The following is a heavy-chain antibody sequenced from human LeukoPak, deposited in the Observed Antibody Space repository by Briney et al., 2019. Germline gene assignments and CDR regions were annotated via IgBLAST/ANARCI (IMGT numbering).Heavy chain of an antibody. CDR1: GFTFSSYA. CDR2: ISGSGGST. Sequence: PGGSLRLSCAASGFTFSSYAMSWVRQAPGKGLEWVSAISGSGGSTYYADSVKGRFTISRDNPKNTLYLQMNSLRAEDTAVYYCAKDLEYQLPHPYYGMDVWGQGTTVTVSS. CDR3: AKDLEYQLPHPYYGMDV. J-gene: IGHJ6*02. V-gene: IGHV3-23*01. D-gene: IGHD2-2*01.